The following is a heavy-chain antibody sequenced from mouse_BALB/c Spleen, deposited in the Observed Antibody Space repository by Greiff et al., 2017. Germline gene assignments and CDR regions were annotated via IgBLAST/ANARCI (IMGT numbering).Heavy chain of an antibody. Sequence: DVMLVESGGGLVKPGGSLKLSCAASGFTFSSYTMSWVRQTPEKRLEWVATISSGGSYTYYPDSVKGRFTISRDNAKNTLYLQMSSLKSEDTAMYYCTRDRDDYDQVYWGQGTTLTVSS. J-gene: IGHJ2*01. CDR1: GFTFSSYT. CDR2: ISSGGSYT. CDR3: TRDRDDYDQVY. V-gene: IGHV5-6-4*01. D-gene: IGHD2-4*01.